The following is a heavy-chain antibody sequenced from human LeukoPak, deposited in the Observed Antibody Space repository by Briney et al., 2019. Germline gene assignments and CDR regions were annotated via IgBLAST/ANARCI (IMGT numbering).Heavy chain of an antibody. CDR1: GFTFSNAW. J-gene: IGHJ4*02. Sequence: GGSLRLSCAASGFTFSNAWMSWVRQAPGKGREWVGRIKSKTDGGTTDYAAPVKGRFTISRDDSKNTLYLQMNSLKTEDTAVYYCTTDTGGWGYYYDSSGYYPYWGQGTLVTVSS. V-gene: IGHV3-15*01. D-gene: IGHD3-22*01. CDR2: IKSKTDGGTT. CDR3: TTDTGGWGYYYDSSGYYPY.